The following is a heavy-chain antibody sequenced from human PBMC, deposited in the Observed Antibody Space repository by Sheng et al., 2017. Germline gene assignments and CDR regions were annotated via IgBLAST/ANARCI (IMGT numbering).Heavy chain of an antibody. D-gene: IGHD6-19*01. Sequence: EVQLVESGGGLVKPGGSLRLSCAASGFTFSSYTMNWVRQAPGKGLEWVSSISSSSIYIYYADSLKGRFTISRDNAKNSLYLQMNSLRAEDTAVYYCARAWGAVAGKPTTFDYWGQGTLVTVSS. V-gene: IGHV3-21*01. J-gene: IGHJ4*02. CDR1: GFTFSSYT. CDR3: ARAWGAVAGKPTTFDY. CDR2: ISSSSIYI.